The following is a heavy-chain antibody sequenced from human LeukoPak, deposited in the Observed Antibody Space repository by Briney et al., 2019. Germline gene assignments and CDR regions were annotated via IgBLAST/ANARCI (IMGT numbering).Heavy chain of an antibody. CDR2: IYPGDSDT. V-gene: IGHV5-51*01. CDR3: ARHQGGYCSGGSCYINWFDP. CDR1: GYSFTSHW. D-gene: IGHD2-15*01. Sequence: GESLKISCKGSGYSFTSHWIAWVRQMPGKGLEWMGIIYPGDSDTTYSPSFQGQVTISADKSISTAYLQWSSLKASDTAMYYCARHQGGYCSGGSCYINWFDPWGQGTLVTVSS. J-gene: IGHJ5*02.